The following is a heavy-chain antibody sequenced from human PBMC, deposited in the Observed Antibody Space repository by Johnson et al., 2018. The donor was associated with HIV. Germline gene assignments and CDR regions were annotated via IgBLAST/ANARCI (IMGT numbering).Heavy chain of an antibody. CDR3: ARARQAAFDI. CDR2: ISGSGGST. Sequence: VQLVESGGGLVQPGGSLRLSCAASGFTFSNAWMSWVRQPPGKGLEWVSAISGSGGSTYYADSVKGRFTISRDNSKNTLYLQMNSLRAEDTAVYYCARARQAAFDIWGQGTMVTVSS. CDR1: GFTFSNAW. J-gene: IGHJ3*02. V-gene: IGHV3-23*04.